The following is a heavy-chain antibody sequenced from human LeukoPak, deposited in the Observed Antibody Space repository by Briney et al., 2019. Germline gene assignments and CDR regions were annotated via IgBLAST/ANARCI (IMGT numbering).Heavy chain of an antibody. CDR1: GFTFSSYA. J-gene: IGHJ6*03. CDR3: ARYGAAPAAFYYYYMDV. D-gene: IGHD2-2*01. V-gene: IGHV3-30*01. CDR2: ISYDGSNK. Sequence: GGSLRLSCAASGFTFSSYAMHWVRQAPGKGLEWVAVISYDGSNKYYADSVKGRFTIPRDNSKNTLYLQMNSLRAEDTAVYYCARYGAAPAAFYYYYMDVWGTGTTVTVSS.